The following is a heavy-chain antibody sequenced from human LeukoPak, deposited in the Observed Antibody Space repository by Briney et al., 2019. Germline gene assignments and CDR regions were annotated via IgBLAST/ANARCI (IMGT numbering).Heavy chain of an antibody. CDR2: IYYSGVP. D-gene: IGHD3-10*01. Sequence: PSETLSLTCTVSGDSITAYYWSWIRLPPGKGLEWIGFIYYSGVPTYNPSLKSRVTMSIDTSKNQFSLKLSSVTAADTAVYYCARAAMVRGVILGYYGMDVWGKGTTVTVSS. V-gene: IGHV4-59*01. CDR1: GDSITAYY. CDR3: ARAAMVRGVILGYYGMDV. J-gene: IGHJ6*04.